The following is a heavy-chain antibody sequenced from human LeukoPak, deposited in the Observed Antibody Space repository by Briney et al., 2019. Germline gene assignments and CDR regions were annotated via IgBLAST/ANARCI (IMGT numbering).Heavy chain of an antibody. J-gene: IGHJ3*02. D-gene: IGHD3-10*02. Sequence: GGSLRLSCAASGFTFSSYAMSWVRQAPEKGLEWVSTISGSGGRTYYADSVKGRFTISRDNSKKTLYLQMNSLRAEDTAIYYCAKALFGDRRVGAFDIWGQGTMVTVSS. CDR2: ISGSGGRT. V-gene: IGHV3-23*01. CDR3: AKALFGDRRVGAFDI. CDR1: GFTFSSYA.